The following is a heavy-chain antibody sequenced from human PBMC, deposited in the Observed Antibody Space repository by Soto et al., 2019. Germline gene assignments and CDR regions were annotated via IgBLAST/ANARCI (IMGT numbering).Heavy chain of an antibody. D-gene: IGHD5-18*01. J-gene: IGHJ5*02. V-gene: IGHV4-34*01. CDR1: GGSFSGYY. Sequence: SETLSLTCAVYGGSFSGYYWSWIRQPPGKGLEWIGEINQSGRTNYNPSLKSRVTMSVDTSKNQFSLKLSSVTAADTAVYYCARPHFYPGYIYGQNWFDPWGQGTLVTVSS. CDR3: ARPHFYPGYIYGQNWFDP. CDR2: INQSGRT.